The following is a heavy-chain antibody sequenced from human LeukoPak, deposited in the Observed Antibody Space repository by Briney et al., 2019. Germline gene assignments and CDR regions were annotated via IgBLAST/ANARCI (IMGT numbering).Heavy chain of an antibody. CDR3: ARDPYHRMGPPLDL. CDR2: ISTSNGNT. D-gene: IGHD1-14*01. V-gene: IGHV1-18*01. J-gene: IGHJ5*02. Sequence: ASVKVSCRASGNTFMNYDITWVRQAPGQGLEWMGRISTSNGNTDYAQKFQGRITMTTDTSTSTVFMELRGLRLDDTAVYYCARDPYHRMGPPLDLWGQGTLVIVSS. CDR1: GNTFMNYD.